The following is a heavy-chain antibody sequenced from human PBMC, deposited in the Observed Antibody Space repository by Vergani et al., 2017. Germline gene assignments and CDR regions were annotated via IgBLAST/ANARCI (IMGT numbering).Heavy chain of an antibody. CDR1: GDSISSNNC. CDR3: ATIGYRRWGYYFDY. Sequence: QMQLQESGPGLVKASGTLSLTCAVSGDSISSNNCWTWVRQPPGKGLEWIGEICHTEDTKYSPSLKSRVTVSVDESRNLFSLRLNSVTAADTAVYYCATIGYRRWGYYFDYWGQGILVTVSS. CDR2: ICHTEDT. V-gene: IGHV4-4*02. D-gene: IGHD2-2*02. J-gene: IGHJ4*02.